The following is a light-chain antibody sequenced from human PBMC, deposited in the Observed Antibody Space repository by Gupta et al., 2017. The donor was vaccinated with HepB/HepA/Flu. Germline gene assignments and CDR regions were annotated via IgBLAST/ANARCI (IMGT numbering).Light chain of an antibody. J-gene: IGKJ1*01. CDR3: QQYHSSPWT. V-gene: IGKV3-20*01. CDR1: QSITSTY. Sequence: EIVLTQSPGTLSLSPGERATLSCRASQSITSTYLAWYQQKPGQAPRLLIYGASSRATGIPDRFSGSGSGTXFTLTIXRLEPEDFAVYYCQQYHSSPWTFGXGSKVEIK. CDR2: GAS.